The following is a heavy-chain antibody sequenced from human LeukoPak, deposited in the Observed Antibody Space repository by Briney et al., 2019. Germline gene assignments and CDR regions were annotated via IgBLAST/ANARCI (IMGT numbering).Heavy chain of an antibody. CDR2: IYSGDST. V-gene: IGHV3-66*02. D-gene: IGHD2-15*01. CDR1: GFTVSSNY. CDR3: ARGYCSVASCSYYYYYMDV. Sequence: GGSLRLSCAASGFTVSSNYMSWVRQAPGKGLEWVSVIYSGDSTYYADSVKGRFTISRDNSKNTLYLQMNSLRAEDTAVYYCARGYCSVASCSYYYYYMDVWGKGTTATVSS. J-gene: IGHJ6*03.